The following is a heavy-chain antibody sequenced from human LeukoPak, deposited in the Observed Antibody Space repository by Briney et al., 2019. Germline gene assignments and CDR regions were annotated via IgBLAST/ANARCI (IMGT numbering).Heavy chain of an antibody. D-gene: IGHD3-22*01. CDR3: ATHYYDSSGRIFDI. V-gene: IGHV3-30*02. CDR2: IRYDGSNK. Sequence: GGSLRLSCAASGFTFSSYGMHWVRQAPGKGLEWVAFIRYDGSNKYYADSVKGRFTIPRDNSKNTLYLQMNSLRAEDTAVYYCATHYYDSSGRIFDIWGQGTMVTVSS. CDR1: GFTFSSYG. J-gene: IGHJ3*02.